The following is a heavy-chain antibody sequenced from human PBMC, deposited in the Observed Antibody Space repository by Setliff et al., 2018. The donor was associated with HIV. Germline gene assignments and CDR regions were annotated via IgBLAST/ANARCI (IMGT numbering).Heavy chain of an antibody. CDR3: ARDGLRGYSYGIGWHIEV. V-gene: IGHV4-31*03. CDR2: IPHSGGT. CDR1: GGSISRGGYY. J-gene: IGHJ2*01. D-gene: IGHD5-18*01. Sequence: SETLSLTCTVSGGSISRGGYYWNWIRQLPGRGLEWMGYIPHSGGTYYNPSLEGRVSLSVDTSKNQFSLHLSSVTAADTAVYFCARDGLRGYSYGIGWHIEVWGRGTLVTVSS.